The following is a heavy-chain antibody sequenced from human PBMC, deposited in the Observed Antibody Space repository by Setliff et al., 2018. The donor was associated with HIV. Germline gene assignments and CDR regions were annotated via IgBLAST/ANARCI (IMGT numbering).Heavy chain of an antibody. CDR1: GFTFSGHS. CDR2: ISSSSSYI. Sequence: GVLKISCATSGFTFSGHSMNWVRQAPGIGLEWVSSISSSSSYIYTADSVKGRFRISRDNVKNILYLQLNSLRAEDTAVYYCTRDNGWSGSFDAFDIWGQGTMVTVSS. D-gene: IGHD3-3*01. V-gene: IGHV3-21*06. J-gene: IGHJ3*02. CDR3: TRDNGWSGSFDAFDI.